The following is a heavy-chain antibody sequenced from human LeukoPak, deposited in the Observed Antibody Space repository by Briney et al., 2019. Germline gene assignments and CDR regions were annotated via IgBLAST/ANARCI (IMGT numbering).Heavy chain of an antibody. CDR3: AKGGATVIDY. V-gene: IGHV3-74*01. CDR2: INSDGSST. J-gene: IGHJ4*02. CDR1: GFTFSNYW. D-gene: IGHD4-17*01. Sequence: GGSLRLSCAASGFTFSNYWMHWVRQAPGKGLVWVSRINSDGSSTTSADSVKGRSTISRDNAKNTLYLQMNGLRAEDTAVYYCAKGGATVIDYWGQGTLVTVSS.